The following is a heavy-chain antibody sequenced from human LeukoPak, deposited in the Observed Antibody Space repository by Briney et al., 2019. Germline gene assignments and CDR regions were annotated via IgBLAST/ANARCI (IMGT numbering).Heavy chain of an antibody. CDR1: GYTFTGYY. Sequence: EASVKVSCKASGYTFTGYYLHWVRQAPGQGLEWMGWINPNSGGTNSAHKYQGRVTMTRDTSISTAYMELSRLGYDDTAVYYCAREGSGSHGYWFDPWGQGNLVTVSS. CDR3: AREGSGSHGYWFDP. D-gene: IGHD1-26*01. CDR2: INPNSGGT. J-gene: IGHJ5*02. V-gene: IGHV1-2*02.